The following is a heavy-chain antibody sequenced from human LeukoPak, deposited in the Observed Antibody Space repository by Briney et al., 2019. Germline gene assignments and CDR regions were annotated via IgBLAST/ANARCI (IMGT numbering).Heavy chain of an antibody. CDR2: IYYSGST. CDR1: GGSISSSSYY. V-gene: IGHV4-39*01. J-gene: IGHJ4*02. CDR3: ARASSSWYRMDY. Sequence: SETLSLTCTVSGGSISSSSYYWGWIRQPPGKGLEWIGSIYYSGSTYYNPSLKSRVTISVDTSKNQFSLKLSSVTAADTAVYYCARASSSWYRMDYWGQGTLVTVSS. D-gene: IGHD6-13*01.